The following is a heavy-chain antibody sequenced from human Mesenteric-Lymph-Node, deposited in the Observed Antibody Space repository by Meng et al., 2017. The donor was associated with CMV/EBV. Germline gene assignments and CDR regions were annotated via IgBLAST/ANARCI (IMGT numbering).Heavy chain of an antibody. Sequence: GGSLRLSCAVSGFTFSSYAMYWVRQAPGKGLEWVAFTRYDGLNEDHTDSVKGRFTTSKDFSKNTLYLQMNSLRVEDTAVYYCAKDRGSGGNGYGMDVWGQGTTVTVSS. CDR2: TRYDGLNE. V-gene: IGHV3-30*02. D-gene: IGHD2-15*01. CDR1: GFTFSSYA. CDR3: AKDRGSGGNGYGMDV. J-gene: IGHJ6*02.